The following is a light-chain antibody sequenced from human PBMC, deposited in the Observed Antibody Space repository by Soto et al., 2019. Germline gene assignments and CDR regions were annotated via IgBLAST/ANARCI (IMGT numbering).Light chain of an antibody. V-gene: IGKV3-20*01. CDR2: GAS. CDR3: EYYDNYLWT. CDR1: QSVSSRI. Sequence: EIMLTQSPGTLSLSPGERTTLSCRASQSVSSRILAWYQQKPGQAPRLLIYGASLRATGSPDRFSGSVSGTYFSLTTDRQRSEDFSRFLCEYYDNYLWTYGRGTVVV. J-gene: IGKJ1*01.